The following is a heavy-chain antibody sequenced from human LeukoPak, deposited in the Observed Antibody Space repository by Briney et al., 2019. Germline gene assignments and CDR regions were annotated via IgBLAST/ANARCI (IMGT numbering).Heavy chain of an antibody. CDR1: GGSISSTRYF. CDR3: AREGNIWS. D-gene: IGHD6-13*01. CDR2: IHYSEST. J-gene: IGHJ5*02. Sequence: TSETLSLTCTVSGGSISSTRYFWGWIRQPPGKGLEWIGSIHYSESTYYNPSLKSRVTISVDTSKNQFSLKLSSVTAADTAVYYCAREGNIWSWGQGTLVTVSS. V-gene: IGHV4-39*07.